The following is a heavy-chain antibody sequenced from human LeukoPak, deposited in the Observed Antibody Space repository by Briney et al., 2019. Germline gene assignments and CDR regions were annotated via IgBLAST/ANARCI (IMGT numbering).Heavy chain of an antibody. V-gene: IGHV4-34*01. CDR1: GGSFSGYY. D-gene: IGHD3-22*01. CDR2: INHSGST. Sequence: PSETLPLTCAVYGGSFSGYYWSWIRQPPGKGLEWIGEINHSGSTNYNPSLKSRVTISVDTSKNQFSLKLSSVTAADTAVYYCARCYRYDSSGCDYWGQGTLVTVSS. CDR3: ARCYRYDSSGCDY. J-gene: IGHJ4*02.